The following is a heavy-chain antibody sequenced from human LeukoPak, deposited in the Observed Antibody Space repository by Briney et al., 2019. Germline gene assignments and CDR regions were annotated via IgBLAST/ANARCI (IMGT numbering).Heavy chain of an antibody. D-gene: IGHD6-19*01. CDR1: GASTSSRY. CDR3: AQTTGWPGFDF. Sequence: PSETLSLTCIVSGASTSSRYCSWIRQPPGRALEWIGHIYNGVNTKYNPSLTSRVNISVDTSKNQFSLKLTSLTAADTAIYYCAQTTGWPGFDFWGPGALVTVSS. J-gene: IGHJ4*02. CDR2: IYNGVNT. V-gene: IGHV4-59*08.